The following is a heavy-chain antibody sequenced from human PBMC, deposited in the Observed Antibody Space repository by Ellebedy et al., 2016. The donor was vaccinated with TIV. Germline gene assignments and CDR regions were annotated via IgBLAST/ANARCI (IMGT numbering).Heavy chain of an antibody. D-gene: IGHD1-26*01. CDR1: GFTFSSYS. Sequence: PGGSLRLSCAASGFTFSSYSMNWVRQAPGKGLEWVSSITSSSSYRFYADSVKGRFTISRDNAKNSLYLQMNSLRVEDTAVYYCARDLGELLPALNFDYWGQGSLVTVSS. CDR2: ITSSSSYR. V-gene: IGHV3-21*01. CDR3: ARDLGELLPALNFDY. J-gene: IGHJ4*02.